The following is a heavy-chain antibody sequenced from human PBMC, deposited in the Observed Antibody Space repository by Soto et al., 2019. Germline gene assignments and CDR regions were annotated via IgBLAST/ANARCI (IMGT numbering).Heavy chain of an antibody. J-gene: IGHJ5*02. D-gene: IGHD7-27*01. CDR2: IYSSGNT. Sequence: QVQLQVSGPGLVEPSQTLSLTCTVSGASVSSGDYYWTWIRQPPGKDLEWIGYIYSSGNTNYNPSLRSRGTMSKDTSKNQFSLKLSSVTAADTAVYYCARRVTGGGERFDPWGLGTLVTVSS. CDR1: GASVSSGDYY. V-gene: IGHV4-30-4*01. CDR3: ARRVTGGGERFDP.